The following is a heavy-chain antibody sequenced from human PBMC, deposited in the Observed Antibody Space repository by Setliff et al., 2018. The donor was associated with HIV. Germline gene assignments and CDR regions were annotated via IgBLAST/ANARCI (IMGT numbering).Heavy chain of an antibody. CDR2: FSSSGSTI. CDR3: ARGDYYDSSGYYTDAFDI. Sequence: GGSLRLSCAASGFTFSDYYMSWIRQAPGKGLEWVSYFSSSGSTIYYADSVKGRFTISRDNTKNSLYLKMNSLRAEDTAVYFCARGDYYDSSGYYTDAFDIWGQGTMVTVSS. CDR1: GFTFSDYY. V-gene: IGHV3-11*04. D-gene: IGHD3-22*01. J-gene: IGHJ3*02.